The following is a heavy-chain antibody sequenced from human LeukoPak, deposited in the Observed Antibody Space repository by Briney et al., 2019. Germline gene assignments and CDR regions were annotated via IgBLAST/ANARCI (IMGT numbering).Heavy chain of an antibody. Sequence: GGSLRLSCAASGFTFSSYAMHWVRQAPGKGLEWVAVISYDGSNKYYADSVKGRFTISRDNSKNTLYLQMNSLRAEDTAVYYCASTKRGYSYGDFDYWGQGTLVTVSS. CDR3: ASTKRGYSYGDFDY. V-gene: IGHV3-30-3*01. J-gene: IGHJ4*02. CDR2: ISYDGSNK. D-gene: IGHD5-18*01. CDR1: GFTFSSYA.